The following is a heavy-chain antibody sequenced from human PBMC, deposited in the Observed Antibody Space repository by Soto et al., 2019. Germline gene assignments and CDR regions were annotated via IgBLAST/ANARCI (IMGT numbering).Heavy chain of an antibody. V-gene: IGHV1-18*01. D-gene: IGHD6-19*01. J-gene: IGHJ4*02. CDR1: GGTFSSYT. Sequence: ASVKVSCKASGGTFSSYTISWVRQAPGQGLEWMGRIIPILGNTNYAQKLQGRVTMTTDTSTSTAYMELRSLRSDDTAVYYCARTTPSIAVAGTSTYFDYWGQGTLVTVSS. CDR2: IIPILGNT. CDR3: ARTTPSIAVAGTSTYFDY.